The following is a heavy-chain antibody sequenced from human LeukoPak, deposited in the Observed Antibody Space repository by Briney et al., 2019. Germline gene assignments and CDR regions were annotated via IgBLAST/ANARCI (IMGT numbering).Heavy chain of an antibody. J-gene: IGHJ6*02. V-gene: IGHV4-59*08. CDR1: GGSISSYY. CDR2: IHYSGST. D-gene: IGHD3-22*01. CDR3: ARQYYYDNSGYLYYYGMDV. Sequence: PSETLSLTCTVSGGSISSYYWSWIRQPPGKGLEWFGYIHYSGSTDYNPSLKSRVTISVDTSKNQFSLKLNSVTAADTAVYYCARQYYYDNSGYLYYYGMDVRGQGTTVTVS.